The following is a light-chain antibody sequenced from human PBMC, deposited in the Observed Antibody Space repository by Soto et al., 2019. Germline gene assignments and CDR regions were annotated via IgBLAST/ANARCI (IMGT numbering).Light chain of an antibody. CDR2: RIF. V-gene: IGKV3-15*01. CDR3: LQHYSWPWT. Sequence: EIVMTQSPGTVSVFPGETVTPSCRASQSVSGYLDWFHQKPGQAPRLVLLRIFTRAIGVPARFSGSGSETEFTLTISGLQSEDSGVYYCLQHYSWPWTFGQGTKVDIK. CDR1: QSVSGY. J-gene: IGKJ1*01.